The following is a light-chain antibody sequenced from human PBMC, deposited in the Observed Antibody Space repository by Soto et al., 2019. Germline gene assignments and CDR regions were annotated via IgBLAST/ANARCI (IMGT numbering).Light chain of an antibody. V-gene: IGLV1-44*01. CDR1: SANIGSGT. CDR3: ASCDDILTSLSD. J-gene: IGLJ1*01. CDR2: NNN. Sequence: QSVLTHPLSTSGTPRQRVTIACGGSSANIGSGTVNWYQQLPGTAPKLLIYNNNQWPSGVTDRFSGSKSGTSASLAISGLQSEDEADYSRASCDDILTSLSDFGTAPKPPVL.